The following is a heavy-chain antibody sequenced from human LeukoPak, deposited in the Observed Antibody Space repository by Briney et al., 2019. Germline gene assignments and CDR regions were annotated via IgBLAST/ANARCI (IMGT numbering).Heavy chain of an antibody. V-gene: IGHV1-24*01. CDR1: GYTLTELS. J-gene: IGHJ3*02. CDR3: ATGTVLRPAAPDAFYI. Sequence: ASVKVPCQVSGYTLTELSMHWVRQAPGKGREGMGGFDPEDGETIYPQKLQGRVTMTEDTSTDTAYMELSSLRSEDTAVYYCATGTVLRPAAPDAFYIWGQGTMVTVSA. CDR2: FDPEDGET. D-gene: IGHD2-2*01.